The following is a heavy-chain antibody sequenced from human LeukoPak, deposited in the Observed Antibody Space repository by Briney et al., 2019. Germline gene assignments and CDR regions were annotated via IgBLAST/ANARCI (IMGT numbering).Heavy chain of an antibody. D-gene: IGHD3-10*01. CDR2: IYPGDSDT. J-gene: IGHJ4*02. Sequence: GESLKISCKGSGYSFTNHYIGWVRLMPGKGLEWMGIIYPGDSDTIYSPSIQGQVTISADKSISTAYLQWSSLKASDTAMYYCARRGYGSGNYYYPNWGQGTLVTVSS. CDR1: GYSFTNHY. CDR3: ARRGYGSGNYYYPN. V-gene: IGHV5-51*01.